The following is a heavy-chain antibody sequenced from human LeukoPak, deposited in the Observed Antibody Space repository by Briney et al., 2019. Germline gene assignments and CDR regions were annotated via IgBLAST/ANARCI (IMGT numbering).Heavy chain of an antibody. D-gene: IGHD3-22*01. Sequence: ASVKVSCKASGYTFTDYYMHWVRQAPGQGLEWMGRINPNSGGTNYAQKFQGRVTMTRDTSISTAYMELSRLRSDDTAVYYCAVTYHDSSGYYYVYYFDYWGQGTLVTVSS. J-gene: IGHJ4*02. CDR1: GYTFTDYY. V-gene: IGHV1-2*06. CDR2: INPNSGGT. CDR3: AVTYHDSSGYYYVYYFDY.